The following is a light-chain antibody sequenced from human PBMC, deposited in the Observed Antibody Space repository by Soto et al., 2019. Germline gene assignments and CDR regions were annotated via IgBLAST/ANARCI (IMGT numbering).Light chain of an antibody. J-gene: IGKJ5*01. Sequence: EIVLTQSPATLSCSPVERATLSCSSSQSVSSNLAWYQQKPGQAPRLLIYGASTRATGIPARFSGSGSGTEFTLTISSLQSEDFAVYYCHQYDNWPKTFGQGTRLEIK. CDR2: GAS. CDR3: HQYDNWPKT. CDR1: QSVSSN. V-gene: IGKV3-15*01.